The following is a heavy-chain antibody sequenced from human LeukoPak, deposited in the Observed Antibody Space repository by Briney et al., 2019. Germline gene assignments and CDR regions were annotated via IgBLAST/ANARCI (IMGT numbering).Heavy chain of an antibody. CDR2: IYYSGST. CDR3: ARHQVASTCFDY. D-gene: IGHD6-19*01. V-gene: IGHV4-59*08. J-gene: IGHJ4*02. Sequence: PSETLSLTCTVSGGSISGYYWSWIRQPPGKGLEWIGYIYYSGSTNYNPSLKSRVTISVDTSKNQFSLKLSSVTAADTAVYYCARHQVASTCFDYWGQGTLVTVSS. CDR1: GGSISGYY.